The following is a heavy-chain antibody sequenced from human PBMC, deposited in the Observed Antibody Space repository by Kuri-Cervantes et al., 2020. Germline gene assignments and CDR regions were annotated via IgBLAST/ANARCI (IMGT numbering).Heavy chain of an antibody. CDR2: SKSTTEGGKT. Sequence: GASLKICCAASGFTFKNAWMNLVRQAPGKGLEWVGRSKSTTEGGKTDYAAPVKGRFTISRDDSKDTLYLHMNSLKIEDTAVYYCTTLTMLLIHWDYWGQGALVTVSS. CDR1: GFTFKNAW. J-gene: IGHJ4*02. CDR3: TTLTMLLIHWDY. V-gene: IGHV3-15*01. D-gene: IGHD3-10*01.